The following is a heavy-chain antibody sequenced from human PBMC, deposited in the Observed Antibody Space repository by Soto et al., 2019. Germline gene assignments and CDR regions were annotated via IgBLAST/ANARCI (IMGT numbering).Heavy chain of an antibody. J-gene: IGHJ4*02. Sequence: LRLSCAGSGFTFRDYYMGWIRQAPGKGLEWVSYISSSGSTTYYAASVKGRFTISRDNAKNSLYLQMTSLRAEDTAIYYCVRDKYRNYVNYFDHWGQGTLVTVSS. V-gene: IGHV3-11*01. CDR3: VRDKYRNYVNYFDH. CDR2: ISSSGSTT. D-gene: IGHD4-4*01. CDR1: GFTFRDYY.